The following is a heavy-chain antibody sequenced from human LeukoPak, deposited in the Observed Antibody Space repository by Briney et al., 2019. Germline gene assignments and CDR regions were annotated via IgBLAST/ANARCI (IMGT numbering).Heavy chain of an antibody. CDR3: ARGGLQSFDY. CDR1: GYTFTRYD. J-gene: IGHJ4*02. V-gene: IGHV1-8*01. Sequence: GASVKVSCKASGYTFTRYDINRGRQAPGQGVEWMGWMNPNSGNTGYAQKFQGRVTMTRDTSISTAYMELSSLRSEDTAVYYCARGGLQSFDYWGQGTLVTVSS. CDR2: MNPNSGNT. D-gene: IGHD4-11*01.